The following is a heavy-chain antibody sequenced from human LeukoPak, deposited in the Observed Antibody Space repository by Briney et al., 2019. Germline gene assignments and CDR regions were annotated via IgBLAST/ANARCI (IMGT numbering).Heavy chain of an antibody. D-gene: IGHD3-22*01. CDR1: GGTFSSYA. CDR2: IIPILGIA. J-gene: IGHJ4*02. CDR3: ARGTYYYDSSGYQNY. Sequence: SVKVSCKASGGTFSSYAISWVRQAPGQGLEWMGRIIPILGIANYAQKFQGRVTITADKSTSTAYMELSSLRSEDTAVYYCARGTYYYDSSGYQNYWGQGTLVTVCS. V-gene: IGHV1-69*04.